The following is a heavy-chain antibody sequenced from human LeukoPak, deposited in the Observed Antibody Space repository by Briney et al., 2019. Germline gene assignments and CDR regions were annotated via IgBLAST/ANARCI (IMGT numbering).Heavy chain of an antibody. CDR1: GFTFSSYG. D-gene: IGHD3-10*01. V-gene: IGHV3-30*18. J-gene: IGHJ4*02. CDR2: ISYDGSNK. Sequence: GGSLRLSCAASGFTFSSYGMHWVRQAPGKGLEWVAGISYDGSNKYYADSVKGRVTISRDNSKNTLYLQMNSLRAEDTAVYYCAKIGRRYGSGNPGEIDYWGPGTLVTVSS. CDR3: AKIGRRYGSGNPGEIDY.